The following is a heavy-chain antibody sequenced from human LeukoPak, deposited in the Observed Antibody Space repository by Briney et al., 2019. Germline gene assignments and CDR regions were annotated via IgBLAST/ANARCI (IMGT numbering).Heavy chain of an antibody. Sequence: GGSLRLSCAASGFTFTRFNMSWVRQAPGKGLELVSSITTSGTYIYYADSVKGRFTISRDNAKNSLYLQMNSLRAEDTAVYYCARPFYYDSNGEEGMDVWGQGTTVTVSS. CDR2: ITTSGTYI. D-gene: IGHD3-22*01. J-gene: IGHJ6*02. CDR3: ARPFYYDSNGEEGMDV. CDR1: GFTFTRFN. V-gene: IGHV3-21*06.